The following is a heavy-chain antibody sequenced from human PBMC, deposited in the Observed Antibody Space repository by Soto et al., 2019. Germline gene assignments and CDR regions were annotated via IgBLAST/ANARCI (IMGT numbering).Heavy chain of an antibody. CDR3: ARDRVVGIQWYFDL. CDR2: IYSAGST. D-gene: IGHD3-22*01. CDR1: GFTVSSNY. V-gene: IGHV3-53*01. J-gene: IGHJ2*01. Sequence: EVQLVESGGGLIQPGGSLRLSCAASGFTVSSNYMSWVRQAPGKGLEWVSVIYSAGSTYYADSVKGRFTISRDNSKNTLYLQMNSLRAEDTAVYYCARDRVVGIQWYFDLWGRGTLVTVSS.